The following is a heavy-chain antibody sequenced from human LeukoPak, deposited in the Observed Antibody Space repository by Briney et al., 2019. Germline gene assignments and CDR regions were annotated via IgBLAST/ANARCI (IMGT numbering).Heavy chain of an antibody. Sequence: PSQTLSLTCTVSGGSISSGGYYWSWIRQHPGKGLEWIGYIYYSGSTYYNPSLKSRVTISVDTSKNQFSLKLSSVTAAGTAVYYCAGGVVTYNAFDIWGQGTMVTVSS. CDR1: GGSISSGGYY. CDR3: AGGVVTYNAFDI. CDR2: IYYSGST. D-gene: IGHD2-21*02. J-gene: IGHJ3*02. V-gene: IGHV4-31*03.